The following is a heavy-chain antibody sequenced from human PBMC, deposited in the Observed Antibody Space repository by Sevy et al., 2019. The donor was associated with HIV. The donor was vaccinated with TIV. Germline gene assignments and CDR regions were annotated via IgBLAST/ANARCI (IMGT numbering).Heavy chain of an antibody. V-gene: IGHV3-9*01. J-gene: IGHJ4*02. CDR1: GFTFDDYA. CDR3: AKDGVGGCNQQVHPYFDY. D-gene: IGHD1-26*01. Sequence: GGSLRLSCAASGFTFDDYAMHWVRQAPGKGLEWVSGISWNSGSIGYADSVKGRFTISRDNAKNSLYLQMNSLRAEDTALYYCAKDGVGGCNQQVHPYFDYWGQGTLVTVSS. CDR2: ISWNSGSI.